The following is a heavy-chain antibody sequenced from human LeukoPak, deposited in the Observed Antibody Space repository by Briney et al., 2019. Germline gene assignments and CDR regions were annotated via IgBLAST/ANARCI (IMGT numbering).Heavy chain of an antibody. CDR1: GFTFSSYA. V-gene: IGHV3-23*01. Sequence: GGSLRLSCAASGFTFSSYAMSWVRQAPGKGLEWVSAISGSGGSTYYADSVKGRFTISRDNSKNTLYLQMNSLRAEDTAVYYCAKGSYDFSSGYLPGFDPWGQGTLVTVSS. CDR3: AKGSYDFSSGYLPGFDP. D-gene: IGHD3-3*01. CDR2: ISGSGGST. J-gene: IGHJ5*02.